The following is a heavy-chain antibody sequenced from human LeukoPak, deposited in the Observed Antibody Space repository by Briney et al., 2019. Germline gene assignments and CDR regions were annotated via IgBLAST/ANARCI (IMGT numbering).Heavy chain of an antibody. V-gene: IGHV1-69*04. J-gene: IGHJ4*02. CDR2: IIPILGIA. CDR1: GGTFSSYA. D-gene: IGHD1-1*01. CDR3: AKQWGGVHYYFDY. Sequence: GASVKVSCKASGGTFSSYAISWVRQAPGQGLEWMGRIIPILGIANYAQKFQGRVTITADKSTSTAYMELSSLRSEDTAVYYCAKQWGGVHYYFDYWGQGTLVTVSS.